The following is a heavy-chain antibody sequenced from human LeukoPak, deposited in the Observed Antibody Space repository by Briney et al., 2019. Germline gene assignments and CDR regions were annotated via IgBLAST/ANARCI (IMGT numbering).Heavy chain of an antibody. CDR2: INDIGART. Sequence: GGSLRLSCAASGFTFSNYAMSWVRQAPGKGLEWVSTINDIGARTCYADSVKGRFTISRDDSNNTLYLQMNSLRPEDTAVYYCARGSSFNFDWGQGTLVTVSS. CDR3: ARGSSFNFD. D-gene: IGHD3-9*01. J-gene: IGHJ4*02. V-gene: IGHV3-23*01. CDR1: GFTFSNYA.